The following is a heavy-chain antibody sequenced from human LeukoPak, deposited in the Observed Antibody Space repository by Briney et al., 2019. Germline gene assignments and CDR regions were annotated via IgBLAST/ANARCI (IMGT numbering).Heavy chain of an antibody. CDR3: TTDRSGYEMFGY. D-gene: IGHD5-12*01. CDR1: GFTFGDYA. V-gene: IGHV3-15*01. J-gene: IGHJ4*02. Sequence: AGGSLRLSCTASGFTFGDYAMSWVRQAPGKGLEWVGRIKSKTDGGTTDYAAPVKGRFTISRDDSKNTLYLQMNSLKTEDTAVYYCTTDRSGYEMFGYWGQGTLVTVSS. CDR2: IKSKTDGGTT.